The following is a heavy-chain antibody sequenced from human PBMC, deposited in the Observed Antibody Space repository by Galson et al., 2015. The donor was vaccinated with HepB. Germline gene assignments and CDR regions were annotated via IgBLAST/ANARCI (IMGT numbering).Heavy chain of an antibody. CDR1: GFTFSSYA. CDR3: AKDFWAGRY. CDR2: ISYDGSNK. V-gene: IGHV3-30-3*01. J-gene: IGHJ4*02. Sequence: SLRLSCAASGFTFSSYAMHWVRQVPGKGLEWVAVISYDGSNKYYADSVKGRFTISRDNSKNTLYLQMNSLRAEDTAVYYCAKDFWAGRYWGQGTLVTVSS. D-gene: IGHD2/OR15-2a*01.